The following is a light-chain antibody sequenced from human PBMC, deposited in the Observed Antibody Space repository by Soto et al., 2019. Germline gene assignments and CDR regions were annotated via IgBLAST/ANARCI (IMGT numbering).Light chain of an antibody. CDR3: QQSRSSPLT. V-gene: IGKV3-20*01. Sequence: VLTKSTGTLPLSPGERANFSCRASQSVRSSYIAWYQQKRGQAPRRLIYGASIRATGIPDRFSGSGSGTGFTLTISTLEPGYCALYYCQQSRSSPLTFCQGTMV. CDR2: GAS. J-gene: IGKJ1*01. CDR1: QSVRSSY.